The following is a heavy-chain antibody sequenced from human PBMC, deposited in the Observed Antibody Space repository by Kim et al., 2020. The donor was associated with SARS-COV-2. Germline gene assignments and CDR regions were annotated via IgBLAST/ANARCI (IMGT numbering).Heavy chain of an antibody. CDR2: IWYDGSNK. Sequence: GGSLRLSCAAYEFTFSSYGMHWVRQAPGKGLEWVALIWYDGSNKFYADSVKGRFTISRDNSKNTLYLQMNSLRAEDTAMYYCARDSTVVDYYGMDVWGQGPTVTVSS. D-gene: IGHD2-21*01. CDR3: ARDSTVVDYYGMDV. J-gene: IGHJ6*02. CDR1: EFTFSSYG. V-gene: IGHV3-33*01.